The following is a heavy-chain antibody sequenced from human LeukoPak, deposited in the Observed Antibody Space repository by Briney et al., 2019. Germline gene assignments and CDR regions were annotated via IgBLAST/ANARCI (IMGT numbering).Heavy chain of an antibody. CDR2: ISSSRSYI. V-gene: IGHV3-21*01. D-gene: IGHD3-22*01. CDR3: AREGDYYDSSGLFDY. CDR1: GFTFSSYS. J-gene: IGHJ4*02. Sequence: GGSLRLSCAASGFTFSSYSMNWVRQAPGKGLEWVSSISSSRSYIYYADSVKGRFTISRDNAKNSLYLQMNSLRAEDTAVYYCAREGDYYDSSGLFDYWGQGTLVTVSS.